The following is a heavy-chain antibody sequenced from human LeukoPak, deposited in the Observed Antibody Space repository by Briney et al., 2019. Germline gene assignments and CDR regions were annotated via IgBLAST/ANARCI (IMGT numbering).Heavy chain of an antibody. CDR2: ISWNSGSI. D-gene: IGHD5-12*01. Sequence: GGSLRLSCAASGFTFDDYAMHWVRQAPGKGLEWVSGISWNSGSIGYADSVKGRFTISRDNAKNSLYLQMNSLRAEDTALYYCAKADVDIVATTCFDYWGQGTLVTVSS. V-gene: IGHV3-9*01. CDR1: GFTFDDYA. CDR3: AKADVDIVATTCFDY. J-gene: IGHJ4*02.